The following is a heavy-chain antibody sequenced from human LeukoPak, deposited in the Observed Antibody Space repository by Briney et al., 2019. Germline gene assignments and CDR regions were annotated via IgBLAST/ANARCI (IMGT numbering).Heavy chain of an antibody. CDR1: GFTFSNAW. J-gene: IGHJ5*02. D-gene: IGHD3-3*01. V-gene: IGHV3-69-1*01. CDR2: IYSDNT. CDR3: ARDWRLDWFDP. Sequence: GGSLRLSCAASGFTFSNAWMNWVRQAPGKGLEWVSFIYSDNTHYSDSVKGRFTISRDDAKNSLYLQMNSLRAEDTAMYYCARDWRLDWFDPWGQGTLVTVSS.